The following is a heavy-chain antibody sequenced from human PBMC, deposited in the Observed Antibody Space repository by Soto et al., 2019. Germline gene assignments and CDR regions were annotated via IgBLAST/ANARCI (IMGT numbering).Heavy chain of an antibody. D-gene: IGHD3-3*01. CDR3: ARQYYDFWSGYYNGDAFDI. J-gene: IGHJ3*02. Sequence: GSLRLSCAASGFTFSSYSMNWVRQAPGKGLEWVSSISSSSSYIYYADSVKGRFTISRDNAKNSLYLQMNSLRAEDTAVYYCARQYYDFWSGYYNGDAFDIWGQGTMVTVSS. V-gene: IGHV3-21*01. CDR2: ISSSSSYI. CDR1: GFTFSSYS.